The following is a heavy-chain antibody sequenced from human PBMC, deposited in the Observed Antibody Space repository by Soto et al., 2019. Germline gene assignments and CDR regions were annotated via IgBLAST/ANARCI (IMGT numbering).Heavy chain of an antibody. V-gene: IGHV3-30-3*01. CDR3: ARDRVQMVDGLDV. Sequence: PGGSLRLSCAASGFTFNIYALHWVRQAPGKGLEWVAVISFDGTKKYYSDSVKGRFTISRDNSKNTVYLQMNSLRAEDTAVYYCARDRVQMVDGLDVWGQGTTVTVSS. D-gene: IGHD2-15*01. CDR1: GFTFNIYA. CDR2: ISFDGTKK. J-gene: IGHJ6*02.